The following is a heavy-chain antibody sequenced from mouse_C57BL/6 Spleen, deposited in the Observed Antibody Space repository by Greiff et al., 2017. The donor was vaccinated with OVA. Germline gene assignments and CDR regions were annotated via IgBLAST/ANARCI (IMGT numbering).Heavy chain of an antibody. CDR2: IYPGSGST. D-gene: IGHD4-1*01. CDR3: ARGGLTGTWYAMDY. Sequence: QVQLQQPGAELVKPGASVKMSCKASGYTFTSYWITWVKQRPGQGLEWIGDIYPGSGSTNYNEKFKSKATLTVDTSSSTAYMQLGSLTSEDSAVYYCARGGLTGTWYAMDYWGQGTSVTVSS. J-gene: IGHJ4*01. V-gene: IGHV1-55*01. CDR1: GYTFTSYW.